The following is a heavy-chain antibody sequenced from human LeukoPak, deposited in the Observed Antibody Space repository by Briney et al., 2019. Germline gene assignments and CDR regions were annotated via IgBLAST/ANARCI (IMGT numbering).Heavy chain of an antibody. CDR3: AKDLIGPGPRSGFDY. CDR2: ISSSSSPI. V-gene: IGHV3-48*01. D-gene: IGHD3-9*01. CDR1: GFIFSSYS. Sequence: PGGSLRLSCAASGFIFSSYSMNWVRQAPGKGLEWVSYISSSSSPIYYADSVKGRFTISRDNAKNSLYLQMNSLRAEDTAVYYCAKDLIGPGPRSGFDYWDQGTLVTVSS. J-gene: IGHJ4*02.